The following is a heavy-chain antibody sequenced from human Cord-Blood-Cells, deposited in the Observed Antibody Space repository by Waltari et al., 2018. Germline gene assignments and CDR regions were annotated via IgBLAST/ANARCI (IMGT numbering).Heavy chain of an antibody. CDR3: ARTVAIFGVGVFDY. CDR2: IYYSGST. D-gene: IGHD3-3*01. V-gene: IGHV4-30-4*08. CDR1: GGSLSSGDYY. Sequence: QVQLQESGPGLVKPSQTLSLTCTVSGGSLSSGDYYWSWIRQPPGKGLEWIGYIYYSGSTYYNPSLKSRVTIPVDTSKNQFSLKPSSVTAADTAVYYCARTVAIFGVGVFDYWGQGTLVTVSS. J-gene: IGHJ4*02.